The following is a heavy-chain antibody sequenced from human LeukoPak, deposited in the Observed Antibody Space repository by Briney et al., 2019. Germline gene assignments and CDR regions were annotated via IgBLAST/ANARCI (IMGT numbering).Heavy chain of an antibody. D-gene: IGHD5-12*01. Sequence: ASVKVSCKASGGTFSSYAISWVRQAPGQGLEWMGRIIPILGIANYVQKFQGRVTITADKSASTAYMELSSLRSEDTAVYYCARDWATALYYGMDVWGQGTTVTVSS. CDR1: GGTFSSYA. CDR2: IIPILGIA. CDR3: ARDWATALYYGMDV. J-gene: IGHJ6*02. V-gene: IGHV1-69*04.